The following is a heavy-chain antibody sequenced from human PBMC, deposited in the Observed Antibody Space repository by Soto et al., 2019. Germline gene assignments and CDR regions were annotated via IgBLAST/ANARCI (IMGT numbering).Heavy chain of an antibody. CDR1: GFTFSSYG. D-gene: IGHD6-6*01. CDR2: ISYDGSNK. Sequence: QVQLVESGGGVVQPGRSLRLSCAASGFTFSSYGMHWVRQAPGKGLEWVAVISYDGSNKYYADSVKGRFTISRDNSKNTLYLQMNSLRAEDTAVYYCAKTYSSSSGGAFDIWGQGTMVTVSS. CDR3: AKTYSSSSGGAFDI. J-gene: IGHJ3*02. V-gene: IGHV3-30*18.